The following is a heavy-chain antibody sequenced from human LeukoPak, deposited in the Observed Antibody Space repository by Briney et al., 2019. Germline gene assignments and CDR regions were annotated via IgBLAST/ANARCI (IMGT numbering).Heavy chain of an antibody. J-gene: IGHJ4*02. CDR2: ISSSSSYI. V-gene: IGHV3-21*01. Sequence: GGSLRLSCAASGFTFSSYSMNWVRQAPGKGLEWVSSISSSSSYIYYADSVKGRFTISRDNAKNSLYLQMNSLRVEDTAVYYCARAGWHCSSTSCIEAFFDYWGQGTLVTVSS. D-gene: IGHD2-2*01. CDR1: GFTFSSYS. CDR3: ARAGWHCSSTSCIEAFFDY.